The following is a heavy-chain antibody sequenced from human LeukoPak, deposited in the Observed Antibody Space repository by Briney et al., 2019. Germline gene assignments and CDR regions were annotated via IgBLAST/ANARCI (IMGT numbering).Heavy chain of an antibody. Sequence: ASVKVSYKASGYTFTGYYMHWVRQAPGQGLEWMGWINPNSGGTNYAQKFQGRVTMTRDTSISTAYMELSRLRSDDTAVYYCARGPMVRGVTHFDYWGQGTLVTVSS. V-gene: IGHV1-2*02. J-gene: IGHJ4*02. D-gene: IGHD3-10*01. CDR3: ARGPMVRGVTHFDY. CDR2: INPNSGGT. CDR1: GYTFTGYY.